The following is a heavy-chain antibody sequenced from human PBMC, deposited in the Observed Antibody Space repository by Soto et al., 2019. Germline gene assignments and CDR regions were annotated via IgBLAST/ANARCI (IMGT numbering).Heavy chain of an antibody. D-gene: IGHD2-15*01. V-gene: IGHV1-69*13. Sequence: GASVKVSCKASGGTFSSYATSWVRQAPGQGLEWMGGIIPIFGTANYAQKFQGRVTITADESTSTAYMELSSLRSEDTAVYYCAREDIVVVVAVPHDAFDIWGQGTMVTVSS. CDR3: AREDIVVVVAVPHDAFDI. CDR1: GGTFSSYA. J-gene: IGHJ3*02. CDR2: IIPIFGTA.